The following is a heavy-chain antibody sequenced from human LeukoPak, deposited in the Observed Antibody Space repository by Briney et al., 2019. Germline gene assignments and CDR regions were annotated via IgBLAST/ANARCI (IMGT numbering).Heavy chain of an antibody. CDR2: IYYSGST. CDR3: ARGITMIDRAAFDI. J-gene: IGHJ3*02. V-gene: IGHV4-30-4*08. D-gene: IGHD3-22*01. CDR1: GGSNSSGDYY. Sequence: SRTLSLTCTVSGGSNSSGDYYWSWIRQPPGKGLEWLGYIYYSGSTYYNPSLKSRVTISVDTSKNQFSLKLSSVTAADTAVYYCARGITMIDRAAFDIWGQGQWSPSLQ.